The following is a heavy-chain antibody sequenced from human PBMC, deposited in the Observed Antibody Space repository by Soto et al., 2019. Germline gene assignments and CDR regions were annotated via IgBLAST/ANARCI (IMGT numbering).Heavy chain of an antibody. CDR1: GGTFNSYD. D-gene: IGHD3-22*01. Sequence: QVQLVQSGAEVKTPGSSMKVSCKASGGTFNSYDINWVRQAPGQGLEWMGGIIPIVETPKYAQKFQGRVTITADKSTNTAYMELSSMRSDDTSRYYCARLARPNYYDTSGFFKDNWFDPWGQGTLVTVSS. CDR3: ARLARPNYYDTSGFFKDNWFDP. CDR2: IIPIVETP. J-gene: IGHJ5*02. V-gene: IGHV1-69*06.